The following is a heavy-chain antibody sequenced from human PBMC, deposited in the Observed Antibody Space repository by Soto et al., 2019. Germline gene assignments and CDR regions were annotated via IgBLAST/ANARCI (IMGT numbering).Heavy chain of an antibody. CDR2: ISGNSGTT. D-gene: IGHD3-3*01. CDR1: GFNLSNYA. V-gene: IGHV3-23*01. J-gene: IGHJ4*02. CDR3: AKGRAVTVFGVSTHFDS. Sequence: EVQLLESGGDFKQPGGSLRLSCEGSGFNLSNYALNWVRQAPGKRLEWVSVISGNSGTTYYAASVKGRFTISRDNSTMKLYLQMNSLGADDTSVYYCAKGRAVTVFGVSTHFDSWGQGTLVTVSS.